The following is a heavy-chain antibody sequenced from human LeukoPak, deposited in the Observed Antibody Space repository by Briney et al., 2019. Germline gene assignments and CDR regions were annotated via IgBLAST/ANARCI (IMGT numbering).Heavy chain of an antibody. J-gene: IGHJ4*02. D-gene: IGHD3-3*01. V-gene: IGHV4-34*01. CDR2: IYHSGST. Sequence: TSETLSLTCAVYGGSFSGYYWSWIRQPPGKGLEWIGSIYHSGSTYYNPSLKSRVTISVDTSKNQFSLKLSSVTAADTAVYYCARHSYDFWSGYSSFDYWGQGTLVTVSS. CDR1: GGSFSGYY. CDR3: ARHSYDFWSGYSSFDY.